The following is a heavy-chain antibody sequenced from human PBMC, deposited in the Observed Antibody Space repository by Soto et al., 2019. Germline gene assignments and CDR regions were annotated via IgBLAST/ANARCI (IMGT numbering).Heavy chain of an antibody. J-gene: IGHJ6*03. CDR1: GGSISSGGYY. CDR2: IYYSGST. D-gene: IGHD1-1*01. Sequence: SETLSLTCTVSGGSISSGGYYWSWIRQHPGKGLEWIGYIYYSGSTYYNPSLKSRVTISVDTSKNQFSLKLSSVTAADTAVYYCARETGTTGYYYMDVWGKGTTVTVSS. CDR3: ARETGTTGYYYMDV. V-gene: IGHV4-31*03.